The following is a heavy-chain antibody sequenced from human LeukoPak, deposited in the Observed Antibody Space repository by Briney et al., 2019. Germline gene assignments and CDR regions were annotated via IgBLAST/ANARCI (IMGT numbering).Heavy chain of an antibody. V-gene: IGHV4-34*01. CDR1: GGSFSGYY. CDR2: INHSGST. J-gene: IGHJ2*01. CDR3: ARFWGYRIHWYFDL. Sequence: SETLSLTCAVYGGSFSGYYWSWIRQPPGKGLEWIGEINHSGSTNYNPSLKSRVTISVDTSKNQFSLKLSSVTAADTAVYYCARFWGYRIHWYFDLWGRGTLVTVSS. D-gene: IGHD7-27*01.